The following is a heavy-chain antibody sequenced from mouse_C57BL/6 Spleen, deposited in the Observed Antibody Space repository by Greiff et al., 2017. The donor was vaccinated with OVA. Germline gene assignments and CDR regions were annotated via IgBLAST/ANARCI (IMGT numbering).Heavy chain of an antibody. Sequence: VQLQQPGAELVKPGASVKMSCKASGYTFTSYWITWVKQRPGQGLEWIGDIYPGSGSTNYNEKFKSKATLTVDTSSSTAYMQLSSLTSEDSAVYYCARDYYGSSYVGDYFDYWGQGTTRTVSS. D-gene: IGHD1-1*01. CDR1: GYTFTSYW. CDR2: IYPGSGST. J-gene: IGHJ2*01. V-gene: IGHV1-55*01. CDR3: ARDYYGSSYVGDYFDY.